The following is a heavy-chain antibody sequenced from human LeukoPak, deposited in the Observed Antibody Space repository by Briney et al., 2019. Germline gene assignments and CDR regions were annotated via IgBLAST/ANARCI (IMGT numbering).Heavy chain of an antibody. J-gene: IGHJ5*02. CDR1: GFAFSSSA. V-gene: IGHV3-30*19. D-gene: IGHD6-13*01. CDR3: ARDTSSVPHSINWANNRFDP. CDR2: VSFDGSDK. Sequence: GGSLRLSCAASGFAFSSSAMHWVRQSPDKGLEWLAIVSFDGSDKYYADSVEGRFTISRDNSKNTLYLQISSLRVDDTAIYYCARDTSSVPHSINWANNRFDPWGQGTLVTVSS.